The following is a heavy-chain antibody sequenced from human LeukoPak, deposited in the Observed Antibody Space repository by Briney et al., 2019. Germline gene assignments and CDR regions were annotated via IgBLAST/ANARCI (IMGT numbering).Heavy chain of an antibody. CDR1: GYTFTGYY. D-gene: IGHD3-3*01. CDR2: INPNSGGT. Sequence: GASVKVSCXASGYTFTGYYMHWVRQAPGQGLEWMARINPNSGGTNYAQKFQGRVTMTRDTSISTAYMELSRLRSDDTAVYYCAREGLILRFLEPRASAFDYWGQGTLATVSS. V-gene: IGHV1-2*06. J-gene: IGHJ4*02. CDR3: AREGLILRFLEPRASAFDY.